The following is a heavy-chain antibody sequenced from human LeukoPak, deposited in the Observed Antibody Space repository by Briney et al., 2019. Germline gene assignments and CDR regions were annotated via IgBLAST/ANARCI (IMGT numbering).Heavy chain of an antibody. CDR2: IIPIFGTA. CDR1: GGTFNSYA. V-gene: IGHV1-69*13. Sequence: GASVKVSCKASGGTFNSYALSWVRQAPGQGLEWMGGIIPIFGTANYAQKFQGRVTITADESTSTAYMELSSLRSEDTAVYYCARTITIFGVVIDNWFDPWGQGTLVTVSS. D-gene: IGHD3-3*01. J-gene: IGHJ5*02. CDR3: ARTITIFGVVIDNWFDP.